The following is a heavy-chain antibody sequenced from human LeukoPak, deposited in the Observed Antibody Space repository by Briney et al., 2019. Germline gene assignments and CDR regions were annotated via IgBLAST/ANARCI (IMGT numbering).Heavy chain of an antibody. CDR3: ARRPSYYDSIDYYCFFDF. D-gene: IGHD3-22*01. CDR2: ITGSGGST. J-gene: IGHJ4*02. Sequence: GGSLRISCAAFGFTFRSYAMSWVRLAPGKGKQWVSAITGSGGSTFYADSVKARFTISIDNSKNTLYLQMNSLIAEDTSVYYRARRPSYYDSIDYYCFFDFWGQGALVTVSS. CDR1: GFTFRSYA. V-gene: IGHV3-23*01.